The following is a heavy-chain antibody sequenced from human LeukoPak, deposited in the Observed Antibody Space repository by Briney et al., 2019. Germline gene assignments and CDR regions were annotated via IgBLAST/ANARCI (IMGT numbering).Heavy chain of an antibody. V-gene: IGHV3-21*01. Sequence: GSLRLSCAASGFTFSSYSMNWVRQAPGKGLEWVSSISSSSSYIYYADSVKGRFTISRDNAKNSLYLQMNSLRAEDTAVYYCARDFPDSSSWSRGDYWGQGTLVTVSS. D-gene: IGHD6-13*01. CDR2: ISSSSSYI. J-gene: IGHJ4*02. CDR3: ARDFPDSSSWSRGDY. CDR1: GFTFSSYS.